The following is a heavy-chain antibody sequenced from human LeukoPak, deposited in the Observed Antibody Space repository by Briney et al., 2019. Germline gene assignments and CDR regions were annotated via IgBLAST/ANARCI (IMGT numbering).Heavy chain of an antibody. CDR3: ARRNEDIVATGGIDY. CDR1: GDSINRSNYY. J-gene: IGHJ4*02. CDR2: IYHRRRD. Sequence: SETLSLTCSVSGDSINRSNYYGGWIRQPPGKGLEWIGSIYHRRRDDYNPSLKSRVTISVDTSKNHFSLKLSSVTAADTGVYLRARRNEDIVATGGIDYWGQGTLVTVSS. D-gene: IGHD5-12*01. V-gene: IGHV4-39*02.